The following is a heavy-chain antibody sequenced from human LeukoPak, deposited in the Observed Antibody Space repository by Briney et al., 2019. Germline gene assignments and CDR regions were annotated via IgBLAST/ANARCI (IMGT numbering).Heavy chain of an antibody. J-gene: IGHJ4*02. CDR3: AKDRSCINDVCHGDFDY. CDR2: ISGSGGST. CDR1: RVIFIIYT. Sequence: GGSLRLSPAPSRVIFIIYTTSGVRHAPGKGLERGSTISGSGGSTTYPDSVKGRFTISRDNSKTAGYLQMNSLRAEDTDVYYCAKDRSCINDVCHGDFDYWGQGTLVSVSS. D-gene: IGHD2-8*01. V-gene: IGHV3-23*01.